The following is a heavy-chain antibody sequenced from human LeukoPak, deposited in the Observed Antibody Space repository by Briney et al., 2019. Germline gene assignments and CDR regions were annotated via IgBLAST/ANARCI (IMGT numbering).Heavy chain of an antibody. CDR1: GYTFTSDG. CDR2: ISAYNGNT. CDR3: ARDRRGADYYGSGRQVDY. Sequence: GASVKVSCKASGYTFTSDGIIWLRQAPGQGLEWMGWISAYNGNTNYAQKLQGRVTMTTDTSTSTAYMELRSLRSDDTAVYYCARDRRGADYYGSGRQVDYWGQGTLVTVSS. D-gene: IGHD3-10*01. J-gene: IGHJ4*02. V-gene: IGHV1-18*01.